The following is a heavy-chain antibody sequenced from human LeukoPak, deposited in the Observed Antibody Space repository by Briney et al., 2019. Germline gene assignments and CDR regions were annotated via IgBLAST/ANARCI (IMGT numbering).Heavy chain of an antibody. Sequence: ASVKVSCKASGYXFIGYYIHWVRQAPGQGLEWMGWINPNSGGTNYAQKFQGRVNMTRDTSISTAYMELSRLRSDDMAVYYCARSLAMEDAFDTWGQGTMVSVSS. CDR2: INPNSGGT. V-gene: IGHV1-2*02. D-gene: IGHD3-3*01. J-gene: IGHJ3*02. CDR1: GYXFIGYY. CDR3: ARSLAMEDAFDT.